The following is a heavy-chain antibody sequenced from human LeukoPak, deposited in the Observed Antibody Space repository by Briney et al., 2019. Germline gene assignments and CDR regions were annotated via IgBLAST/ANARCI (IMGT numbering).Heavy chain of an antibody. V-gene: IGHV4-59*01. D-gene: IGHD6-19*01. J-gene: IGHJ4*02. CDR3: ARAGSGWSFDC. Sequence: SETLSLTCTVSGGSISTYYWTWLRQPPGKGLEWIGYNSYSGNTNYNPSLRSRVSISVDMSKNQFPLQLTSVTAADTAVYYCARAGSGWSFDCWGQGTLVTVSS. CDR1: GGSISTYY. CDR2: NSYSGNT.